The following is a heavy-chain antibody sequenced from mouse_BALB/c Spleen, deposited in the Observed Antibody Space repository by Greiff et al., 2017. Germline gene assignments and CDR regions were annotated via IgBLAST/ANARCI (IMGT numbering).Heavy chain of an antibody. CDR2: INPSNGGT. Sequence: VQLQQPGAELVKPGASVKLSCKASGYTFTSYYMYWVKQRPGQGLEWIGGINPSNGGTNFNEKFKSKATLTVDKSSSTAYMQLSSLTSEDSAVYYCTRGTMITPYYFDYWGQGTTLTVSS. V-gene: IGHV1S81*02. CDR1: GYTFTSYY. D-gene: IGHD2-4*01. CDR3: TRGTMITPYYFDY. J-gene: IGHJ2*01.